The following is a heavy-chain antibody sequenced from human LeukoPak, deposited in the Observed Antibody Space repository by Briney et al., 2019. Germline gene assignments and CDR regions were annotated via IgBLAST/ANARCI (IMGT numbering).Heavy chain of an antibody. CDR1: GYTFTSYA. CDR2: INTNTGNP. Sequence: ASVKVSCKASGYTFTSYAMNWVRQAPGQGLEWMGLINTNTGNPTYAQGFTGRFVFSLDTSVSTAYLQISSLKAEDTAVYYCDRGARQYCSRGSCYVGYFYWFDPWGQGTLVTVSS. CDR3: DRGARQYCSRGSCYVGYFYWFDP. J-gene: IGHJ5*02. V-gene: IGHV7-4-1*02. D-gene: IGHD2-15*01.